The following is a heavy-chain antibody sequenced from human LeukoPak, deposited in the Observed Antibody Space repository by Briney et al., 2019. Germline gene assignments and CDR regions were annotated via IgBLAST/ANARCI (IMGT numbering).Heavy chain of an antibody. J-gene: IGHJ4*02. CDR1: GFPFSSYA. CDR3: ARDGSNLDYFDY. V-gene: IGHV3-23*01. CDR2: ISGSGGNT. D-gene: IGHD1-26*01. Sequence: GGSLRLSCAASGFPFSSYAMSWVRQAPGKGLEWVSIISGSGGNTYYADSVKGRFTISRDNSKNTLYLQMNSLRAEDTAVYYCARDGSNLDYFDYWGQGTLVTVSS.